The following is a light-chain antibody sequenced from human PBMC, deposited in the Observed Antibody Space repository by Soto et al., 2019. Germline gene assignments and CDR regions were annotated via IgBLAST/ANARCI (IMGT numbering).Light chain of an antibody. CDR2: EVS. CDR3: CSYADSSPVI. J-gene: IGLJ2*01. CDR1: SSDVGSYNL. V-gene: IGLV2-23*02. Sequence: QSVLTQPASGSGSPGQSITISCTGTSSDVGSYNLVSWHQQHPGKAPKLMIYEVSKRPSGVSNRFSGSKSGNTASLTISGLQAEDEADYYCCSYADSSPVIFGGGTKLTVL.